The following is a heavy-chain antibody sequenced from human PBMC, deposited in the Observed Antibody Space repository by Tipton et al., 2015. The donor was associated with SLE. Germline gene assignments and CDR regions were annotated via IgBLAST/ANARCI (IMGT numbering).Heavy chain of an antibody. J-gene: IGHJ3*02. CDR3: ARDRPRLRFKSGAFDI. CDR2: INHSGST. D-gene: IGHD4-17*01. Sequence: TLSLTCAVYGGSFSGNFWNWIRQSPGKGLEWIGEINHSGSTNYNPSLKSRVTISVDTPKNQFSLKLSSVTAADTAVYYCARDRPRLRFKSGAFDIWGQGKMVTVSS. CDR1: GGSFSGNF. V-gene: IGHV4-34*01.